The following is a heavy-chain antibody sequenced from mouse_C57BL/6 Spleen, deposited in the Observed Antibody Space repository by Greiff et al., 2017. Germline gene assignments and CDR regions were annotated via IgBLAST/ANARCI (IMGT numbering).Heavy chain of an antibody. Sequence: VQLQQPGAELVMPGASVTLSCTASGYTFTCYWMHWVKQRPGQGLAWIGEIDPSDSYTNYNQKFKGKATLTVDKSSSTAYMQLSSLTSEDSAVYYCAGYSARGFADWGKGTLVTVSA. CDR3: AGYSARGFAD. D-gene: IGHD2-12*01. J-gene: IGHJ3*01. CDR1: GYTFTCYW. V-gene: IGHV1-69*01. CDR2: IDPSDSYT.